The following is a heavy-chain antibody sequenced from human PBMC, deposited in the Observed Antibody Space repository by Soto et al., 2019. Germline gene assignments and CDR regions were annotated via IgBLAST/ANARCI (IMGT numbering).Heavy chain of an antibody. CDR1: GFTFSSYG. V-gene: IGHV3-33*01. J-gene: IGHJ4*02. D-gene: IGHD3-10*01. CDR2: IWYDGSNK. CDR3: ARGPQSRMVRGDQLDY. Sequence: QVQLVESGGGVVQPGRSLRLSCAASGFTFSSYGMHWVRQAPGKGLEWVAVIWYDGSNKYYADSVKGRFTISRDNSKNTRYLQMNSLRAEDTAVYYCARGPQSRMVRGDQLDYWGQGTLVTVSS.